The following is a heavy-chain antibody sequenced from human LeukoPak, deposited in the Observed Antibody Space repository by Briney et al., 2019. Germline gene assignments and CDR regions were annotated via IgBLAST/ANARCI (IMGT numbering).Heavy chain of an antibody. V-gene: IGHV3-21*01. CDR3: ARDRDYGDSFDY. D-gene: IGHD4-17*01. CDR1: GFTFSSYS. CDR2: ISSSSSYI. J-gene: IGHJ4*02. Sequence: GSLRLSCAASGFTFSSYSMNWVRQAPGKGLEWVSSISSSSSYIYYADSVKGRFTISRDNAKNSLYLQMNSLRAEDTAVYYCARDRDYGDSFDYWGQGTLVTVSS.